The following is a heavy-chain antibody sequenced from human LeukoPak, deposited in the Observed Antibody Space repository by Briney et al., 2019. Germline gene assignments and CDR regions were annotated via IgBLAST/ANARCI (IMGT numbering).Heavy chain of an antibody. CDR2: IIPILGIA. V-gene: IGHV1-69*04. CDR1: GYTFTAHF. D-gene: IGHD6-19*01. CDR3: AREINTYTSLVVYYFDY. J-gene: IGHJ4*02. Sequence: ASVQVSCKASGYTFTAHFIHWVRQAPGQGLEWMGRIIPILGIANYAQKFQGRVTITADKSTSTAYMELSSLRSEDTAVYYCAREINTYTSLVVYYFDYWGQGTLVTVSS.